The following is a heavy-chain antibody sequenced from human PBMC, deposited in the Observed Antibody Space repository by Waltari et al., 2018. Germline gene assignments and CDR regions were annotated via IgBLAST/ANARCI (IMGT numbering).Heavy chain of an antibody. D-gene: IGHD6-13*01. V-gene: IGHV3-23*01. CDR3: AKEAPGITASGIPFDR. Sequence: EVQLLESGGGLVQPGGSLILSCSASGFTFTNYAMSWFRQAPGKGLEWVSTINNSGGSKYYPDSVKGRFTMSRDTSTNTLDLQMNSLGAEDTAIYYCAKEAPGITASGIPFDRWGQGTLVTVSS. J-gene: IGHJ4*02. CDR1: GFTFTNYA. CDR2: INNSGGSK.